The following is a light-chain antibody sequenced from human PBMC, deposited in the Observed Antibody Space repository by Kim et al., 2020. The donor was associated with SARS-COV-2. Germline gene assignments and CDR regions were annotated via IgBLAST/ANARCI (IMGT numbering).Light chain of an antibody. CDR1: SGHSNYA. CDR2: LNSDGTH. V-gene: IGLV4-69*01. J-gene: IGLJ2*01. CDR3: QTWGTGIVV. Sequence: SVKRTCPLSSGHSNYAIAWHQQQPEKGPRYLMKLNSDGTHNKGDGIPDRFSGSSSGAERYLTISSLQSEDEADYYCQTWGTGIVVFGGGTQLTVL.